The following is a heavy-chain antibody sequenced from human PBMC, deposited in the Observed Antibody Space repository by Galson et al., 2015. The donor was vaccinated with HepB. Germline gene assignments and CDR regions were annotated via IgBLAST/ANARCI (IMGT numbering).Heavy chain of an antibody. D-gene: IGHD3-22*01. CDR1: GFTFSSYE. J-gene: IGHJ4*02. Sequence: SLRLSCAASGFTFSSYEMNWVRQAPGKGLEWVSYISSSGSTIYYADSVKGRFTISRDNAKNSLYLQMNSLRAEDTAVYYCARVGYDSSGLLTPNDYWGQGTLVTVSS. CDR2: ISSSGSTI. V-gene: IGHV3-48*03. CDR3: ARVGYDSSGLLTPNDY.